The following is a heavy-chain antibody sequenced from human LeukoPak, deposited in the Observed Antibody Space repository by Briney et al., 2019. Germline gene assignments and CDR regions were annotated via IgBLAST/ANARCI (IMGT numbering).Heavy chain of an antibody. V-gene: IGHV5-51*01. CDR3: ARLPPAGSFDY. CDR1: GYSFTNYW. CDR2: LYPSDSDT. J-gene: IGHJ4*02. Sequence: NRGGSLKISCEHSGYSFTNYWGAWVRQMPGKGLEWMGILYPSDSDTRYRPSFQVHVTMAADKSLSTAYLQWSSLKASDTARYYCARLPPAGSFDYWGQGTLVTVSA. D-gene: IGHD6-13*01.